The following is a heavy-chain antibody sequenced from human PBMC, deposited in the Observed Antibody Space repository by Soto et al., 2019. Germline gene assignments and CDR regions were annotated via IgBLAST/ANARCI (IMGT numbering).Heavy chain of an antibody. CDR2: MNPNSGNT. Sequence: QVQLVQSGAEVKKPGASVKVSCKASGYTFTSYDINWVRQATGQGLEWMGWMNPNSGNTGYAQKFQGRVTMSRNTSLSTAYMELSSLRAEDPAVYCCSRGKHKGLYYYYYGMGVWGQGTTVTVSS. CDR1: GYTFTSYD. V-gene: IGHV1-8*01. CDR3: SRGKHKGLYYYYYGMGV. J-gene: IGHJ6*02.